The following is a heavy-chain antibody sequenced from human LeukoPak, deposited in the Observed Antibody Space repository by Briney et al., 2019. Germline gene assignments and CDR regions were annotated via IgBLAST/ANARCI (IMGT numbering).Heavy chain of an antibody. J-gene: IGHJ4*02. CDR3: ARVTQTDYDFDY. D-gene: IGHD4-17*01. CDR2: ISAYNGNT. Sequence: ASVKVSCKASGYTFTSYGISWVRQAPGQGLEWMGWISAYNGNTNYAQKLQGRVTMATDTSTSTAYMELRSLRSDDTAVYYCARVTQTDYDFDYWGQGTLVTVSS. V-gene: IGHV1-18*01. CDR1: GYTFTSYG.